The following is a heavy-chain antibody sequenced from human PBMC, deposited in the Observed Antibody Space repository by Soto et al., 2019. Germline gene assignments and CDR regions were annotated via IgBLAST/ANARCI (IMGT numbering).Heavy chain of an antibody. CDR2: IGGGGDYT. D-gene: IGHD1-1*01. CDR1: GFIFSHYA. CDR3: AKFAIPRNDIWDDVEI. Sequence: QLLESGGMLLQPGGSLRLSCAASGFIFSHYAMSWVRQAPGKGLEWVSGIGGGGDYTNYADSVKGRFTISRDNSKNTLFLQLNSLRAVDTAVYYCAKFAIPRNDIWDDVEIGVQGTLVTVSS. V-gene: IGHV3-23*01. J-gene: IGHJ1*01.